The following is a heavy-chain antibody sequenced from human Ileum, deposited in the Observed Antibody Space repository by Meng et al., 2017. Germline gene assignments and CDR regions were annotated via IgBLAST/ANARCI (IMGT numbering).Heavy chain of an antibody. Sequence: VEVVESGRGLVQPGGSLRLSCAASGFTLTSYYMHWVRQAPGKGLVWVSAINSDGSITTYADSVKGRFTISRDNAKNTLYLQMDSLRGEDTAVYYCASQTNTGHWGQGALVTVSS. D-gene: IGHD4-17*01. CDR2: INSDGSIT. V-gene: IGHV3-74*03. J-gene: IGHJ4*02. CDR1: GFTLTSYY. CDR3: ASQTNTGH.